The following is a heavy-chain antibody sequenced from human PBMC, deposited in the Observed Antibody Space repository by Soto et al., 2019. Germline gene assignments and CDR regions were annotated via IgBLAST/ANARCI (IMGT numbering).Heavy chain of an antibody. CDR1: GFTFDDYA. V-gene: IGHV3-9*01. Sequence: PGGSLRLSCAASGFTFDDYAMHWVRQAPGKGLEWVSGISWNSGSIGYADSVKGRFTISRDNAKNSLYLQMNSLRAEDTALYYCAKSSSPGMSTVTTTCFDYWGQGTLVTVSS. CDR2: ISWNSGSI. D-gene: IGHD4-17*01. CDR3: AKSSSPGMSTVTTTCFDY. J-gene: IGHJ4*02.